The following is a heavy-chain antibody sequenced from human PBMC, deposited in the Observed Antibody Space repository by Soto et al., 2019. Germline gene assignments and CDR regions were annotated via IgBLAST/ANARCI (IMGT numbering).Heavy chain of an antibody. CDR2: IVVGSGNT. CDR1: GFTFTSSA. D-gene: IGHD2-15*01. CDR3: AAHHCSGGSCYSGY. J-gene: IGHJ4*02. V-gene: IGHV1-58*01. Sequence: SVKVSCKASGFTFTSSAVQWVRQARGQRLEWIGWIVVGSGNTNYAQKFQERVTITRDMSTSTAYMELSSLRSEDTAVYYCAAHHCSGGSCYSGYWGQGTLVTVSS.